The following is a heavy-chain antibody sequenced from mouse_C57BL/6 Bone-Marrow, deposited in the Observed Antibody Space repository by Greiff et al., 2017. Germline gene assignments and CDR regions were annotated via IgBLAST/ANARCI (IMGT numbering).Heavy chain of an antibody. CDR2: IWRGGST. J-gene: IGHJ4*01. Sequence: QVQLQQSGPGLVQPSQSLSITCTVSGFSLTSYGVHWVRQSPGKGLEWLGVIWRGGSTDYNAAFMSRLSITKDNSKSQVFFKMNSLQADDTAIYYCAKKALYGRSGGDYAMDYWGQGTSVTVSS. CDR3: AKKALYGRSGGDYAMDY. V-gene: IGHV2-5*01. D-gene: IGHD1-1*01. CDR1: GFSLTSYG.